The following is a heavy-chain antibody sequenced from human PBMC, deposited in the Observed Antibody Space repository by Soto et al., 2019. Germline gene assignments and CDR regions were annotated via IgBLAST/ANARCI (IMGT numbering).Heavy chain of an antibody. Sequence: QITLEESGPTLVKPTQALTLTCTFSGFSLSTSGEGVGWIRQPPGKALEWLALIYWDDDNRYSPSLKSRLTVTKHTSKNQVVLTMTNMDPVDTPTYYCAHTNYDILGRIDYYYMDVWGKGTTVTVS. D-gene: IGHD3-9*01. J-gene: IGHJ6*03. CDR1: GFSLSTSGEG. CDR2: IYWDDDN. V-gene: IGHV2-5*02. CDR3: AHTNYDILGRIDYYYMDV.